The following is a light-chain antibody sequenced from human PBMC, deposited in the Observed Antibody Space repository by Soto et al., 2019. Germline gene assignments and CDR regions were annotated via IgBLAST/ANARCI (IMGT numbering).Light chain of an antibody. Sequence: ALTQPRSASGSPGQSITISCTGTSSDVGGYNYVSWYQQHPAKAPKLIIFDVSKRPSGVPNRFSGSKSGNTASLTISGLRAEDEADYYCCSYVGRNTYVFGTGTKVTVL. CDR1: SSDVGGYNY. CDR3: CSYVGRNTYV. CDR2: DVS. J-gene: IGLJ1*01. V-gene: IGLV2-11*01.